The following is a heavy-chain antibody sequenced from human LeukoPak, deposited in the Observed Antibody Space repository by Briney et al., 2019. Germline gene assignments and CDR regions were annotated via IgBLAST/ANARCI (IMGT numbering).Heavy chain of an antibody. CDR2: IRSKAYGGTE. J-gene: IGHJ4*02. D-gene: IGHD3-22*01. CDR3: TRDRHNNNYGSRRPDY. V-gene: IGHV3-49*04. Sequence: GGSLRLSCTASGVTFGDYAMSWVRQAPGKGLEWVGFIRSKAYGGTEEYAASVKGRFTISRDDSKSIAYLQMDSLKIEDTAVYYCTRDRHNNNYGSRRPDYAGQGTLVTVSS. CDR1: GVTFGDYA.